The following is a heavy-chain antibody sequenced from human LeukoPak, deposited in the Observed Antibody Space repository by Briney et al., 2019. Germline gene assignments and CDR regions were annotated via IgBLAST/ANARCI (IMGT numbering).Heavy chain of an antibody. CDR2: INWNGAGI. D-gene: IGHD6-19*01. V-gene: IGHV3-20*04. J-gene: IGHJ3*02. Sequence: GGSLRLSCAASGFTFSSYAMHWVRQAPGKGLEWISGINWNGAGISYGDSVKGRFTISRDNAKNSLYLQMNSLRDADTAFYYCARRISVAGGGTAFDMWGQGTMVTVSS. CDR1: GFTFSSYA. CDR3: ARRISVAGGGTAFDM.